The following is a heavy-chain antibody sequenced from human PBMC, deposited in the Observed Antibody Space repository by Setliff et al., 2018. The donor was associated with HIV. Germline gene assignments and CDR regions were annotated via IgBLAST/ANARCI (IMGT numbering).Heavy chain of an antibody. CDR2: IYYSGST. Sequence: SETLSLTCTVSGGSISSSSNYWGWIRQPPGKGLEWIGNIYYSGSTYYNPSLKSRVTISVDMSKNQFSLRLPSVTAADTAMYSCARHDFWSGYHNWFDPWGQGTLVTVTS. D-gene: IGHD3-3*01. CDR1: GGSISSSSNY. CDR3: ARHDFWSGYHNWFDP. V-gene: IGHV4-39*01. J-gene: IGHJ5*02.